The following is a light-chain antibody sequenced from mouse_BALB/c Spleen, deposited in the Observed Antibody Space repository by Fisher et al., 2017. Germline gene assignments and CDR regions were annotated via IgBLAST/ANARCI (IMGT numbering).Light chain of an antibody. V-gene: IGKV4-57*01. Sequence: IVLTQSPAIMSASPGEKVTITCSASSSVSYMHWFQQKPGTSPKLWIYSTSNLASGVPARFSGSGSGTSYSLTISSMEAEDAATYYCQQRSSYPMYTFGGGTKLEIK. J-gene: IGKJ2*01. CDR3: QQRSSYPMYT. CDR2: STS. CDR1: SSVSY.